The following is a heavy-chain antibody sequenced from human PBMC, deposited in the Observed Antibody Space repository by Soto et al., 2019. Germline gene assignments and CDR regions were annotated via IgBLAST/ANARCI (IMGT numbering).Heavy chain of an antibody. D-gene: IGHD5-12*01. J-gene: IGHJ5*02. CDR3: ARDEYSGYDFNWFDP. CDR2: ISSSGSTI. V-gene: IGHV3-11*01. Sequence: GGSLRLSCAASGFTFSDYYMSWIRQAPGKGLEWVSYISSSGSTIYYADSVKGRFTISRDNAKNSLYLQMNSLRAEDTAVYYCARDEYSGYDFNWFDPWGQGTLVTVSS. CDR1: GFTFSDYY.